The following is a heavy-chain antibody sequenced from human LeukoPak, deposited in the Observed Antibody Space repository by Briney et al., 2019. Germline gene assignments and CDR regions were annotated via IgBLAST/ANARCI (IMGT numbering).Heavy chain of an antibody. J-gene: IGHJ4*02. CDR3: AKEDYDSSGYPDRFDY. D-gene: IGHD3-22*01. CDR1: GFTVSFYA. CDR2: IAGGGSST. V-gene: IGHV3-23*01. Sequence: GGSLRLSCAASGFTVSFYAMSWVRQAPGKGLEWVSVIAGGGSSTYYADSVKGRFTISRDNSKNTLYLQMNSLRAEDTAVYYCAKEDYDSSGYPDRFDYWGQGTLVTVSS.